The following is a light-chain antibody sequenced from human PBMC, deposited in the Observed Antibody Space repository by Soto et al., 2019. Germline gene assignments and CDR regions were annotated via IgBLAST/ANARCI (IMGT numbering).Light chain of an antibody. CDR3: QQRSDWEIT. CDR1: QSVRSF. Sequence: EIVVTQSPATLSLSPGERATLSCRASQSVRSFLAWYHHKPGQAPSLLIYDASNRATDIPARFSGSGSGTDFTLTISSLELEDFAVYYCQQRSDWEITFGQGTRLEIK. J-gene: IGKJ5*01. CDR2: DAS. V-gene: IGKV3-11*01.